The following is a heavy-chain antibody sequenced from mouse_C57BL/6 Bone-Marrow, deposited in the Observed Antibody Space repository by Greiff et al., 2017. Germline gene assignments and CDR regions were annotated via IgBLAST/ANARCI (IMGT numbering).Heavy chain of an antibody. Sequence: EVHLVESGGGLVKPGGSLKLSCAASGFTFSDYGMHWVRQAPEKGLEWVAYISSGSSTIYYADTVKGRFPISRDNAKNTLFLQMASLRSEDTAMYYCARGGYSAWFAYWGQGTLVTVSA. CDR2: ISSGSSTI. J-gene: IGHJ3*01. CDR3: ARGGYSAWFAY. D-gene: IGHD2-3*01. CDR1: GFTFSDYG. V-gene: IGHV5-17*01.